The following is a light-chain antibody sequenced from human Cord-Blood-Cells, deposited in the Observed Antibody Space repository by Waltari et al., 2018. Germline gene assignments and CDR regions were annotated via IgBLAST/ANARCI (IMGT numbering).Light chain of an antibody. CDR1: SSDGGRYNY. Sequence: QSALTQPASASGSPGQSITISCTGTSSDGGRYNYDPWYQQHPGKAPKLMIYDVSNRPSGVSNRFSGSKSGNTASLTISGLQAEDEADYYCSSYTSSSTLVFGTGTKVTVL. CDR3: SSYTSSSTLV. CDR2: DVS. J-gene: IGLJ1*01. V-gene: IGLV2-14*01.